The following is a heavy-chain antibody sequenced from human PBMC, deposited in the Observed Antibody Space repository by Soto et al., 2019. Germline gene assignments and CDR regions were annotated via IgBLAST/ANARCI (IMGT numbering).Heavy chain of an antibody. CDR3: ARDSIAFDY. V-gene: IGHV3-30-3*01. CDR1: GFTFSSYA. Sequence: GGSLRLSCAASGFTFSSYAMHWVRQAPGKGLEWVAVISYDGSNKYYADSVKGRFTISRDNSKNTLYLQMNSLRAEDTAVYYCARDSIAFDYWGQGTLVTVSS. J-gene: IGHJ4*02. CDR2: ISYDGSNK. D-gene: IGHD2-21*01.